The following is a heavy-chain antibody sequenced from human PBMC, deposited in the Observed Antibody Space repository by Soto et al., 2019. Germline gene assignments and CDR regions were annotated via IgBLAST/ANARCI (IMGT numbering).Heavy chain of an antibody. V-gene: IGHV4-59*12. CDR1: GGSISSYY. J-gene: IGHJ4*02. D-gene: IGHD6-19*01. Sequence: SETLSLTCTVSGGSISSYYWSWIRQPPGKGLEWIGYIYFTGSTNYNPSLKSRVTISVDTSKNQFSLKLTSVTAADTAVYYCARVAVAGTRVDYWGQGTLVTVS. CDR2: IYFTGST. CDR3: ARVAVAGTRVDY.